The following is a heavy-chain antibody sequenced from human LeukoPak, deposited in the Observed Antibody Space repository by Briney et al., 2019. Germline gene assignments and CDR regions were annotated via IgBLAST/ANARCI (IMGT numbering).Heavy chain of an antibody. CDR1: GDSVSSNSAA. Sequence: SQTLSLTCAISGDSVSSNSAAWNWIRQSPSRGLEWLRSTYYRSKWYNDYAVSVKSRITINPDTSKNQFSLQLNSVTPEDTAVYYCARDSYYGSGSYSNWFDPWGQGTLVTVSS. D-gene: IGHD3-10*01. V-gene: IGHV6-1*01. CDR2: TYYRSKWYN. J-gene: IGHJ5*02. CDR3: ARDSYYGSGSYSNWFDP.